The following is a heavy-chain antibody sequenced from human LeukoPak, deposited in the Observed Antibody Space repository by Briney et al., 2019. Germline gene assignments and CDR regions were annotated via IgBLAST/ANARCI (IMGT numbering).Heavy chain of an antibody. D-gene: IGHD6-19*01. CDR1: GGSFSGYY. CDR3: ASVAGPHVVHPEKGRFDY. CDR2: INHSGST. Sequence: SETLSLTCAVYGGSFSGYYWSWIRQPPGKGLEWIGEINHSGSTNYNPSLKSRVTISVDTSKNQFSLKLSSVTAADTAVYYCASVAGPHVVHPEKGRFDYWGQGTLVTVSS. J-gene: IGHJ4*02. V-gene: IGHV4-34*01.